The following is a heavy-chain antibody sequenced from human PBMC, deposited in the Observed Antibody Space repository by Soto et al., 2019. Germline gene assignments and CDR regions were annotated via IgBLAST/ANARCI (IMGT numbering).Heavy chain of an antibody. J-gene: IGHJ6*02. V-gene: IGHV1-69*12. CDR2: IIPLFRTT. CDR1: GDTFDTFA. CDR3: ARDEFGGQLGGNYYYALDV. Sequence: QVQLVQSGAEVLKPGSSVKLSCKASGDTFDTFAISWVRQAPGRGLEWMGGIIPLFRTTDYAQKFQGRVTITADVSTSTAYVELSSLRSEATAVYYCARDEFGGQLGGNYYYALDVWGQGTTVTVSS. D-gene: IGHD3-16*01.